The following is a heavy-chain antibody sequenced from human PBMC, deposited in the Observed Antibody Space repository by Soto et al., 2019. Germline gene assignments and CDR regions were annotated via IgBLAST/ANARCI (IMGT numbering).Heavy chain of an antibody. CDR3: ARDGGYYASGSMDV. V-gene: IGHV3-33*01. Sequence: QVQLVESGGGVVQPGRSLRLSCAASGFTFSNCGMHWVRQAPGMGLEWVAAMWYDGSNKYYADSVKGRFTISRDNSKNTLYLQMNTLRVEDTAVYYCARDGGYYASGSMDVWGQGTTVTVSS. D-gene: IGHD3-10*01. J-gene: IGHJ6*02. CDR2: MWYDGSNK. CDR1: GFTFSNCG.